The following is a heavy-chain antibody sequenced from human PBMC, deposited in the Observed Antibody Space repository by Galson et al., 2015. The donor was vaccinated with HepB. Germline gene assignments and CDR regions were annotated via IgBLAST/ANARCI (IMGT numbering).Heavy chain of an antibody. J-gene: IGHJ6*03. CDR3: ARAQDMDV. CDR2: ISSIGSTT. Sequence: SLRLSCAASGFTFSTYTMNWVRRAPGKGLEWVSYISSIGSTTYYADSVKGRFTVSRDNAKNSLYLQMNSLTDEDTAVYYCARAQDMDVWGKGTTVTVSS. V-gene: IGHV3-48*02. CDR1: GFTFSTYT.